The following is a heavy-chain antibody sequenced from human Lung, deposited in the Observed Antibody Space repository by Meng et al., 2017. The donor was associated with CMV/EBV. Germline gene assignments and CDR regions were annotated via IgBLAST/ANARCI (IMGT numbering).Heavy chain of an antibody. CDR2: INHSGST. D-gene: IGHD2-21*02. CDR1: GGSFSGYY. Sequence: QVQLQQWGAGRLKPSETLSLTGAVYGGSFSGYYWSWIRQPPGKGLEWIGEINHSGSTNYNPSLKSRVTISVDTSKNQFSLKLSSVTAADTAVYYCAAIAYCGGDCYSHGADYFDYWGQGTLVTVSS. V-gene: IGHV4-34*01. J-gene: IGHJ4*02. CDR3: AAIAYCGGDCYSHGADYFDY.